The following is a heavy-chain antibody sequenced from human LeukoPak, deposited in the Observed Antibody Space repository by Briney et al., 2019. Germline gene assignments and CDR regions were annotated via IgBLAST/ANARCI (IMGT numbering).Heavy chain of an antibody. D-gene: IGHD2-8*01. CDR3: AKAGTYCTNGVCFHNWFDP. V-gene: IGHV3-23*01. CDR1: GFTFSSYA. CDR2: ISGSGGST. J-gene: IGHJ5*02. Sequence: AGGSLRLSCAASGFTFSSYAMSWVRQAPGKGLEWVSAISGSGGSTYYADSVKGRFTISRDNSKNTPYLQMNSLRAEDTAVYYCAKAGTYCTNGVCFHNWFDPWGQGTLVTVSS.